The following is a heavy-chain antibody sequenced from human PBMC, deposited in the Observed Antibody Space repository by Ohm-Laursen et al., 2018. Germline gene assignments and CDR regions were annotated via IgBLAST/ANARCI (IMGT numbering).Heavy chain of an antibody. D-gene: IGHD5-18*01. J-gene: IGHJ4*02. CDR1: GDSVSSNSAA. V-gene: IGHV6-1*01. CDR3: ARGEGHTYGTYYFDH. Sequence: SDTLSLTCAISGDSVSSNSAAWNWIRQSPSRGLEWLGRTFYRSKWYNEYAVSVKSRITINPDTSKNQFSLQLNSVTPEDTAVYYCARGEGHTYGTYYFDHWGQGSLVTVSS. CDR2: TFYRSKWYN.